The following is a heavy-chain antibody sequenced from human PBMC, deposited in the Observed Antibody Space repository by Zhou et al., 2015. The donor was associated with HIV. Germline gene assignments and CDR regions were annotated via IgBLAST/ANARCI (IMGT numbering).Heavy chain of an antibody. Sequence: QVQLVQSGAEVKKPGSSVKVSCKASGGPFNSYSINWVRQAPGHALEWMGGIIPILRIPNYAETLQGRVTITADTSTNTVYMELSSLRSEGTAVYYCAGDSDVSGPIAFDHWGQGTLVTVSS. J-gene: IGHJ4*02. CDR3: AGDSDVSGPIAFDH. V-gene: IGHV1-69*04. CDR2: IIPILRIP. CDR1: GGPFNSYS. D-gene: IGHD3-16*01.